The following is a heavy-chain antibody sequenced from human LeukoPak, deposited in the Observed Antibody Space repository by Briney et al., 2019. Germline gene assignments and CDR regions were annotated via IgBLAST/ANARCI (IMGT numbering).Heavy chain of an antibody. CDR2: ISWDGGST. J-gene: IGHJ4*02. V-gene: IGHV3-43*01. Sequence: GGSLRLSCAASGFTFSSYAMSWVRQAPGKGLEWVSLISWDGGSTYYADSVKGRFTISRDNSKNSLYLQMNSLSTEDTALYYCAKETPGGRLGYWGQGTLVTVSS. D-gene: IGHD4-23*01. CDR3: AKETPGGRLGY. CDR1: GFTFSSYA.